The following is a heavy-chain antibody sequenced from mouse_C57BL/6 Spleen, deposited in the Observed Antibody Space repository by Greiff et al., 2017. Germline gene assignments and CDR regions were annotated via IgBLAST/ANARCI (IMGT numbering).Heavy chain of an antibody. Sequence: QVHVKQSGAELVRPGASVTLSCKASGYTFTDYEMHWVKQTPVHGLEWIGAIDPETGGTAYNQKFKGKAILTADKSSSTAYMELRSLTSEDSAVYYCTRWGNYGEGLYYFDYWGQGTTLTVSS. J-gene: IGHJ2*01. CDR2: IDPETGGT. CDR3: TRWGNYGEGLYYFDY. CDR1: GYTFTDYE. D-gene: IGHD2-1*01. V-gene: IGHV1-15*01.